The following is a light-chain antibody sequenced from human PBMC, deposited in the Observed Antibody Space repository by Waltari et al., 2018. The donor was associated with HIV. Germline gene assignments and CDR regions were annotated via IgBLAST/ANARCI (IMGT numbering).Light chain of an antibody. J-gene: IGLJ2*01. Sequence: QPVLTQSPSASASLGASVRLTCTLSSGHSSYAITWHQQQPEKGPRYLMKINSDGTHNKGDGVPERFTGSSSGYERYLTISSLQAEDEADYFCQTWGTGVGVFGGGTRLTVL. CDR2: INSDGTH. CDR1: SGHSSYA. CDR3: QTWGTGVGV. V-gene: IGLV4-69*01.